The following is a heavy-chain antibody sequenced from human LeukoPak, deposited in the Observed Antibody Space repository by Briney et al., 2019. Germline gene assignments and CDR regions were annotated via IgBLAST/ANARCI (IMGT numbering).Heavy chain of an antibody. J-gene: IGHJ4*02. V-gene: IGHV4-30-4*01. Sequence: SETLSLTCTVSGASISSGGYYWNWIRQPPGKGLEWIGYIYYSRSTSYSPSLKCRLTISVDTSKNQFSLKLSSVTAADTAVYYCARDGYNSGYFDYWGQGTLVTVSS. D-gene: IGHD5-24*01. CDR3: ARDGYNSGYFDY. CDR1: GASISSGGYY. CDR2: IYYSRST.